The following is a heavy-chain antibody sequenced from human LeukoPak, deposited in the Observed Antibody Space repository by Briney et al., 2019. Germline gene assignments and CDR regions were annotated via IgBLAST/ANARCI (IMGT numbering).Heavy chain of an antibody. CDR2: MNPNSGNT. J-gene: IGHJ4*02. Sequence: ASVKVSCKASGYTFTSYGISWVRQAPGQGLEWMGWMNPNSGNTGYAQKFQGRVTITRNTSISTAYMELSSLRSEDTAVYYCAIPGTGYYYDSSGYYLDYWGQGTLVTVSS. CDR3: AIPGTGYYYDSSGYYLDY. V-gene: IGHV1-8*03. D-gene: IGHD3-22*01. CDR1: GYTFTSYG.